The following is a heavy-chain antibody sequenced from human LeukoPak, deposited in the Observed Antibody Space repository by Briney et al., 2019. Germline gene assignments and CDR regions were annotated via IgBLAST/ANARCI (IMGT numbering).Heavy chain of an antibody. D-gene: IGHD2-2*01. Sequence: GGSLRLSCAASGFTFSDYYMSWIRQAPGKGLQWVSYISSSGSTIYYADSVKGRFTISRDNAKNSLYLQMNSLRAEDTAVYYCARREYQLPNDYWGQGTLVTVSS. CDR1: GFTFSDYY. J-gene: IGHJ4*02. CDR2: ISSSGSTI. V-gene: IGHV3-11*01. CDR3: ARREYQLPNDY.